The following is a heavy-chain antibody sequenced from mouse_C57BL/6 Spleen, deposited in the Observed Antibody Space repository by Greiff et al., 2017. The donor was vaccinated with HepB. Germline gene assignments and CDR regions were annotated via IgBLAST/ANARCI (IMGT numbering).Heavy chain of an antibody. CDR1: GYTFTDYN. V-gene: IGHV1-18*01. D-gene: IGHD2-12*01. Sequence: EVQLQQSGPELVKPGASVKIPCKASGYTFTDYNMDWVKQSHGKSLEWIGDINPNNGGTIYNQKFKGKATLTVDKSSSTAYMELRSLTSEDTAVYYCARWASGYSNDGAMDYWGQGTSVTVSS. CDR2: INPNNGGT. CDR3: ARWASGYSNDGAMDY. J-gene: IGHJ4*01.